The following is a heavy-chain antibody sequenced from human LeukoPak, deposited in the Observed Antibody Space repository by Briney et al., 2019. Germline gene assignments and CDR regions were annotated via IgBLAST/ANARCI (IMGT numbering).Heavy chain of an antibody. CDR2: ISAYNGNT. CDR1: GYTVTSYG. D-gene: IGHD5-12*01. V-gene: IGHV1-18*01. CDR3: ARGRTYSGYDYYYYYYMDV. Sequence: GASVKVSCKASGYTVTSYGISWARQAPGHGLEWMGWISAYNGNTKYAQKPQRRVTVTTNTSTSTSYMELRSLRSDDTAVYYCARGRTYSGYDYYYYYYMDVWGKGTTVTVSS. J-gene: IGHJ6*03.